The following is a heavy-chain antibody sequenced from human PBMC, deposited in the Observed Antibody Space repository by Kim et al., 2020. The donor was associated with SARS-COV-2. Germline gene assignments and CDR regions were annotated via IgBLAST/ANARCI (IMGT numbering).Heavy chain of an antibody. CDR1: GFTFSSYG. CDR2: IWYDGSNT. D-gene: IGHD3-22*01. CDR3: ARGCTSYYYDSSGLVY. Sequence: GGSLRLSCAASGFTFSSYGMHWVRQAPGKGLEWVAVIWYDGSNTYYADSVKGRFTISRDNSKNTLYLQMNSLKAEDTAVYYCARGCTSYYYDSSGLVYWFQRAQVTLSS. J-gene: IGHJ4*02. V-gene: IGHV3-33*01.